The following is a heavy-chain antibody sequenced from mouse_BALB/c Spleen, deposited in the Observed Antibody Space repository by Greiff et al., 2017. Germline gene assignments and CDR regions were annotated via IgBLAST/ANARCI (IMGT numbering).Heavy chain of an antibody. J-gene: IGHJ4*01. CDR2: ISSGSSTI. CDR1: GFTFSSFG. D-gene: IGHD4-1*01. Sequence: EVHLVESGGGLVQPGGSRKLSCAASGFTFSSFGMHWVRQAPEKGLEWVAYISSGSSTIYYADTVKGRFTISRDNPKNTLFLQMTSLRSEDTAMYYCARDWYYAMDYWGQGTSVTVSS. V-gene: IGHV5-17*02. CDR3: ARDWYYAMDY.